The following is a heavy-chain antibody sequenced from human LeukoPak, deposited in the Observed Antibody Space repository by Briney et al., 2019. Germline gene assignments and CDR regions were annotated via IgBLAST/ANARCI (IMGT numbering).Heavy chain of an antibody. J-gene: IGHJ5*02. CDR2: INPTGGST. CDR1: GYTFTSYY. CDR3: ARDNSVGDNAWWFDP. D-gene: IGHD1-26*01. Sequence: ASVKVSCKASGYTFTSYYMHWVRQAPGQGLEWMGLINPTGGSTGYAQKFQGRVTMTRDMSTSTDYMELSSLRSEDTAIYYCARDNSVGDNAWWFDPWGQGNLVTVSS. V-gene: IGHV1-46*01.